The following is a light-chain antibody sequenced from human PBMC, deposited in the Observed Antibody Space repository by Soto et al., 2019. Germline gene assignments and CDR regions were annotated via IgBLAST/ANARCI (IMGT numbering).Light chain of an antibody. CDR1: SSNIGSNS. CDR2: SNN. V-gene: IGLV1-44*01. Sequence: QAVVTQPPSASGTPGQRVAISCSGNSSNIGSNSVNWYQHLPGTAPKLLVYSNNRRPSGVPDRISGSKSGASASLAFSGLQSEDEAEYVCAAWDDSLNGWVFGGGTQLTVL. J-gene: IGLJ3*02. CDR3: AAWDDSLNGWV.